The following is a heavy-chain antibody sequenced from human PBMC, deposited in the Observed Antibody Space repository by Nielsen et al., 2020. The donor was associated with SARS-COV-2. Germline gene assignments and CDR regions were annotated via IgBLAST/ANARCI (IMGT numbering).Heavy chain of an antibody. CDR2: IYYSGST. D-gene: IGHD1-7*01. V-gene: IGHV4-61*01. Sequence: SETLSLTCTVSGGSVSSGSYYWSWIRQPPGKGLEWIGYIYYSGSTNYNPSLKSRVTISVDTSKNQFSLKLSSVTAADTAVYYCARDAEFANWNYERVHWFDPWGQGTLVTVSS. CDR3: ARDAEFANWNYERVHWFDP. J-gene: IGHJ5*02. CDR1: GGSVSSGSYY.